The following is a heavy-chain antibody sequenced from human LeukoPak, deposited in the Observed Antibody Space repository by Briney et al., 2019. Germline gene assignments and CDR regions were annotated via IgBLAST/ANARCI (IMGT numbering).Heavy chain of an antibody. J-gene: IGHJ6*02. D-gene: IGHD6-13*01. CDR2: ISSNGGST. V-gene: IGHV3-64*01. Sequence: GGSLRLSCAASGFTVSSNEMSWVRQAPGKGLEYVSAISSNGGSTYYANSVKGRFTISRDNSKNTLYLQMGSLRAEDMAVYYCARGLQTSYSSSWYEWGIEYYYYGMDVWGQGTTVTVSS. CDR1: GFTVSSNE. CDR3: ARGLQTSYSSSWYEWGIEYYYYGMDV.